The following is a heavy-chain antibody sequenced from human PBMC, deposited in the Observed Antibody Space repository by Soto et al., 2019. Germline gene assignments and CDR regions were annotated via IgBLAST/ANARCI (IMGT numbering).Heavy chain of an antibody. V-gene: IGHV1-24*01. Sequence: ASVKVSCKVSGYTLTELSMHWVRQAPGKGLEWMRGFDPEHDETNYAQKFQGRVTMTDDTSTDTAYMEGNSLKSEDMVVYYCATDPRPTPYSSSWYGPVDYWGQGTRVTVSS. CDR2: FDPEHDET. D-gene: IGHD6-13*01. CDR1: GYTLTELS. CDR3: ATDPRPTPYSSSWYGPVDY. J-gene: IGHJ4*02.